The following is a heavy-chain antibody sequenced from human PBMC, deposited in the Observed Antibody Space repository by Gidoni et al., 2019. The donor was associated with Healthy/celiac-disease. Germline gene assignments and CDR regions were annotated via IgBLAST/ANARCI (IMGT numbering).Heavy chain of an antibody. D-gene: IGHD1-20*01. J-gene: IGHJ6*02. CDR2: IWYDGSNK. CDR3: ARDPGNWNDSYYYGMDV. Sequence: QVQLVESGGGVVQPGRSLRLSCAASGFTFSSYGMHWVRQAPGKGLEWVAVIWYDGSNKYYADSVKGRFTISRDNSKNTLYLQMNSLRAEDTAVYYCARDPGNWNDSYYYGMDVWGQGTTVTVSS. V-gene: IGHV3-33*08. CDR1: GFTFSSYG.